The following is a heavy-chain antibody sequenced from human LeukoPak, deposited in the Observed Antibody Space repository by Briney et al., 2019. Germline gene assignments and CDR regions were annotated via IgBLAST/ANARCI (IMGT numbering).Heavy chain of an antibody. CDR3: ATDGGWIDGSRVVAY. CDR2: IYYSGST. J-gene: IGHJ4*02. CDR1: GGSFSSYY. D-gene: IGHD3-10*01. V-gene: IGHV4-59*05. Sequence: SSETLSLTCAVYGGSFSSYYWSWIRQPPGKGLEWIGSIYYSGSTYYNPSLKSRVTISVDTSKNQFSLKLSSVTAADTAVYYCATDGGWIDGSRVVAYWGQGTLVTVSS.